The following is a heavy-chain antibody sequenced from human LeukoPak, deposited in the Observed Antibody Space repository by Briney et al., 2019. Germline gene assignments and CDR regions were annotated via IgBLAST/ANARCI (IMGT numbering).Heavy chain of an antibody. D-gene: IGHD6-13*01. V-gene: IGHV4-34*01. Sequence: PSETLSLTCAVYGGSFSGYYWSWIRQPPGKGLEWIGEINHSGSTNYNPSLKSRVTISVDTSKNQFSLKLSSVTAADTAVYYCARGLYSSSWYVLYNWFDPWGQGTLVTVSS. CDR3: ARGLYSSSWYVLYNWFDP. J-gene: IGHJ5*02. CDR1: GGSFSGYY. CDR2: INHSGST.